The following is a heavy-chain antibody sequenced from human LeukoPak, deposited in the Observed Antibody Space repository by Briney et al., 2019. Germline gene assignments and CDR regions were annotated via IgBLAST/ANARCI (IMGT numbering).Heavy chain of an antibody. CDR2: IYYSGST. D-gene: IGHD5-18*01. J-gene: IGHJ6*02. CDR1: GGSISSYY. CDR3: ARGESGYSYGSASEDYYYYGMDV. V-gene: IGHV4-59*01. Sequence: SETLSLTCTVSGGSISSYYWSWIRQPPGKGLEWIGYIYYSGSTNYNPSLKSRVTISVDTPKNQFSLKLSSVTAADTAVYYCARGESGYSYGSASEDYYYYGMDVWGQGTTVTVSS.